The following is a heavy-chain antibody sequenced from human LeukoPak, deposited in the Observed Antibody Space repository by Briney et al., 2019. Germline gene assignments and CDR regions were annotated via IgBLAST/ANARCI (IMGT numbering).Heavy chain of an antibody. J-gene: IGHJ3*02. D-gene: IGHD3-16*01. CDR3: ARARFMITFGGVNDAFDI. CDR2: IYTSGST. CDR1: GGSISSGSYY. V-gene: IGHV4-61*02. Sequence: PSQTLSLTCTVSGGSISSGSYYWSWIRQPAGKGLEWIGRIYTSGSTNYNPSLKSRVTISVDTSKNQFSLKLSSVTAADTVVYYCARARFMITFGGVNDAFDIWGQGTMVTVSS.